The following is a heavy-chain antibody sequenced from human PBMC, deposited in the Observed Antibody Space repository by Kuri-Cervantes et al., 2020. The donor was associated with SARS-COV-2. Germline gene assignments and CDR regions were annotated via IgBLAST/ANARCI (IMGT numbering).Heavy chain of an antibody. V-gene: IGHV3-11*04. CDR2: IGPSGTTK. J-gene: IGHJ6*03. CDR1: GFIFSDYY. CDR3: ARDGVPAGAGVVYYYYMDV. D-gene: IGHD2-2*01. Sequence: GGSLRLSCTASGFIFSDYYMTWIRQAPGKGLEWVSNIGPSGTTKYYADSVKGRFTISRDNAKNSLYLQMSSLRAEDTAVYYCARDGVPAGAGVVYYYYMDVWGKGTTVTVSS.